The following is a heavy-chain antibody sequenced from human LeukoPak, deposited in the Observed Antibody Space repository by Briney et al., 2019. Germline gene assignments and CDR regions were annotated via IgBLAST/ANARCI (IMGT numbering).Heavy chain of an antibody. Sequence: GGSLRLSCAASGLTVSSYWMSWVRQAPGKGLEWVANIKQDGSEKYYVDSVKGRFTISRDNAKNSLYLQMNSLRAEDTAVYYCARVLRWELLDHWGRGTLVTVSS. CDR2: IKQDGSEK. V-gene: IGHV3-7*01. CDR1: GLTVSSYW. CDR3: ARVLRWELLDH. D-gene: IGHD1-26*01. J-gene: IGHJ4*02.